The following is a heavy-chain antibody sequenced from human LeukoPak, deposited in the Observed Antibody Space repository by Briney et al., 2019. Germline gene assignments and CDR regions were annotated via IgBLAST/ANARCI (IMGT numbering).Heavy chain of an antibody. CDR2: ISGSGGST. CDR3: AKDPYKQWLVSYYYGMGV. V-gene: IGHV3-23*01. J-gene: IGHJ6*02. Sequence: GGSLRLSCAASGFTFSNYGMHWVRQAPGKGLEWVSAISGSGGSTYYADSVKGRFTISRDNSKNTLYLQMNSLRAEDTAVYYCAKDPYKQWLVSYYYGMGVWGQGTTVTVSS. CDR1: GFTFSNYG. D-gene: IGHD6-19*01.